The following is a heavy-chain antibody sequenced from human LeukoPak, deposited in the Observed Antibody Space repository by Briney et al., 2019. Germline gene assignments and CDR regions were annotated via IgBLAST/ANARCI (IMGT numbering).Heavy chain of an antibody. V-gene: IGHV1-46*01. CDR3: ASLSPPYYDSSGFDY. CDR1: GYTFTSNY. D-gene: IGHD3-22*01. J-gene: IGHJ4*02. Sequence: ASVKVSCKASGYTFTSNYIHWVRQAPGQGLEWMGIINPSGGSTSYAQKFPGRVTMTRDTSTSTVYMELSSLRSEDTAVYYCASLSPPYYDSSGFDYWGQGTLVTVSS. CDR2: INPSGGST.